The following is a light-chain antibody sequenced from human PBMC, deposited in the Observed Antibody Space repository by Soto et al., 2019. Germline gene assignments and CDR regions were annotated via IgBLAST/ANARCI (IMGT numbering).Light chain of an antibody. J-gene: IGKJ3*01. CDR1: QSLLHSSNNKNY. V-gene: IGKV4-1*01. Sequence: DIVMTQSPDSLAVSLGERATINCKSSQSLLHSSNNKNYLAWYQQKPRKPPKLIIYWASTRESGVPDRFSGSGSVTDFTLTITSLQAEDVAVYHCQQYGRSPFTFGPGTKVDIK. CDR3: QQYGRSPFT. CDR2: WAS.